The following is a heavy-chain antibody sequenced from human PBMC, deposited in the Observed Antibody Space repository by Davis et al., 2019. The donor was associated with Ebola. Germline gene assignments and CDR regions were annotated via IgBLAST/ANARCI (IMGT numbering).Heavy chain of an antibody. J-gene: IGHJ5*02. V-gene: IGHV1-46*01. CDR3: ARYPSIAAAGTPRKDWFDP. CDR1: GYTFTSYY. CDR2: INPSGGST. D-gene: IGHD6-13*01. Sequence: ASVKVSCKASGYTFTSYYMHWVRQAPGQGLEWMGIINPSGGSTSYAQKFQGRVTMTRDTSTSTVYMELSSLRSEDTAVYYCARYPSIAAAGTPRKDWFDPWGQGTLVTVSA.